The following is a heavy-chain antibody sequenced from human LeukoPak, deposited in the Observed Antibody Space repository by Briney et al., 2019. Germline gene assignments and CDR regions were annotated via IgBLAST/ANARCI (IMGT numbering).Heavy chain of an antibody. CDR2: ISSSSSYI. CDR1: GFTFSSYS. Sequence: PGGSLRLSCAASGFTFSSYSMTWVRQAPGKGLEWVSSISSSSSYIYYADSVKGRFTISRDNAKNSLYLQMNSLRAEDTAVYYCARSPIVVVPAAGFDYYYYYGMDVWGQGTTVTVSS. CDR3: ARSPIVVVPAAGFDYYYYYGMDV. V-gene: IGHV3-21*01. J-gene: IGHJ6*02. D-gene: IGHD2-2*01.